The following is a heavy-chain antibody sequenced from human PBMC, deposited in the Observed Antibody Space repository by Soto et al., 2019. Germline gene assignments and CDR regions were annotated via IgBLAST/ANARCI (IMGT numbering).Heavy chain of an antibody. V-gene: IGHV1-69*12. CDR2: SIPIFGTA. D-gene: IGHD3-10*01. CDR1: GGTFSSYA. J-gene: IGHJ3*02. Sequence: QVQLVQSGAEVKKPGSSVKVSCKASGGTFSSYAISWVRQAPGQVLELMGGSIPIFGTANYAQKFQVRVTITADESTSTSYMELSSLRSEETAVYSCASPTWFVEHYRDDAFDIWGQGTMVTVSS. CDR3: ASPTWFVEHYRDDAFDI.